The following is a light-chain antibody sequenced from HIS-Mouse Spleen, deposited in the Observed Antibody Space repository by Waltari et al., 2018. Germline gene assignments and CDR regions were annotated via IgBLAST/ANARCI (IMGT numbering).Light chain of an antibody. Sequence: SYELTQPPSVSVSPGPTARITCPGDALPKKYAYWYQQKSGQAPVLVIYEDSKRPSGIPERFSGSSSGTMATLTISGAQVEDEADYYCYSTDSSGNHYVFGTGTKVTVL. CDR1: ALPKKY. V-gene: IGLV3-10*01. CDR2: EDS. J-gene: IGLJ1*01. CDR3: YSTDSSGNHYV.